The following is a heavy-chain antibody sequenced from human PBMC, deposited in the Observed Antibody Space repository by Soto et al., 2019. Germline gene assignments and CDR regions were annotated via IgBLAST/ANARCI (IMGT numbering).Heavy chain of an antibody. CDR1: GGSISSYY. V-gene: IGHV4-59*08. CDR2: IYYSGST. D-gene: IGHD1-7*01. CDR3: ARRGYNWNYVAFDI. J-gene: IGHJ3*02. Sequence: SETLSLTCTVSGGSISSYYWSWIRQPPGKGLEWIGYIYYSGSTNYNPSLKSRVTISVDTSKNQFSLKLSSVTAADTAVYYCARRGYNWNYVAFDIWGQGTMVTVSS.